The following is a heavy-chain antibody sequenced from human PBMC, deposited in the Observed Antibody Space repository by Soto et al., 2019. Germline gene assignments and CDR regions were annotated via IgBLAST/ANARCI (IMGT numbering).Heavy chain of an antibody. J-gene: IGHJ6*02. CDR3: ARRYCSSTSCPYGMDV. CDR2: IIPIFGTA. D-gene: IGHD2-2*01. CDR1: GGTFSSYA. Sequence: SVKVSCKASGGTFSSYAISWVRQAPGQGLEWMGGIIPIFGTANYAQKFQGRVTITADESTSTASMELSSLRFEDTAVFYCARRYCSSTSCPYGMDVWGQGTTVTVSS. V-gene: IGHV1-69*13.